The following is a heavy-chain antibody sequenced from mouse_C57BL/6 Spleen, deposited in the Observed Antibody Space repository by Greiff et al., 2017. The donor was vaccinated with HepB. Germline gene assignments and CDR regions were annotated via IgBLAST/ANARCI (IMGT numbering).Heavy chain of an antibody. CDR1: GFTFSDYG. Sequence: EVQRVESGGGLVKPGGSLKLSCAASGFTFSDYGMHWVRQAPEKGLEWVAYISSGSSTIYYADTVKGRFTISRDNAKNTLFLQMTSLRSEDTAMYYCARPDDYGSRGYFDYWGQGTTLTVSS. J-gene: IGHJ2*01. CDR3: ARPDDYGSRGYFDY. CDR2: ISSGSSTI. V-gene: IGHV5-17*01. D-gene: IGHD1-1*01.